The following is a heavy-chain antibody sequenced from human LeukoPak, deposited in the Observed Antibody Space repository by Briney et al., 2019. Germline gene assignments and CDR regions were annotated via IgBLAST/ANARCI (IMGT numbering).Heavy chain of an antibody. CDR1: GASISSGTYY. Sequence: SQTLPLTCTVSGASISSGTYYWSWIRQHPGKGLEWIGYIYNSGSIYYNPSLESRVTISEDRSKNQFSLKLSSVTAADTAVYYCAREVPINLYFDYWGQGTLVTVSS. V-gene: IGHV4-31*03. CDR3: AREVPINLYFDY. D-gene: IGHD1-1*01. CDR2: IYNSGSI. J-gene: IGHJ4*02.